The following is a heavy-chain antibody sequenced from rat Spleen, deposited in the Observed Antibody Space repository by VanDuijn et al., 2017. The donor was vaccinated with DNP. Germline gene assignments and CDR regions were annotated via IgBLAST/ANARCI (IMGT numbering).Heavy chain of an antibody. Sequence: EVKLVESGGGLVQPGKSLKLSCAASGFNFNDNWMGWVWQAPGKGLEWMGEINQDSSTINYTPSLKDKFTISRDNAKSTLYLQMDLLRSEDTATYYCAGRPPPTRGPFDYWGHGVMVTVSS. CDR1: GFNFNDNW. CDR2: INQDSSTI. J-gene: IGHJ2*01. CDR3: AGRPPPTRGPFDY. D-gene: IGHD1-4*01. V-gene: IGHV4-2*01.